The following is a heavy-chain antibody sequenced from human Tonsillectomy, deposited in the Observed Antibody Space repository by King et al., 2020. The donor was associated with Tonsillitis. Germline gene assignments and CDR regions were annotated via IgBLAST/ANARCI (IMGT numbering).Heavy chain of an antibody. CDR2: IYSGGSST. J-gene: IGHJ4*02. CDR1: GFTFSSYA. V-gene: IGHV3-23*03. Sequence: QLVQSGGGLVQPGGSLRLSCAASGFTFSSYAMSWVRQAPGKGLEWVSVIYSGGSSTYYADSVKGRFTISRDNSKNTLYLKMNSLRAEDTAVYYCVKDTYYHRSGYYWIDWGQGXLVTVSS. D-gene: IGHD3-22*01. CDR3: VKDTYYHRSGYYWID.